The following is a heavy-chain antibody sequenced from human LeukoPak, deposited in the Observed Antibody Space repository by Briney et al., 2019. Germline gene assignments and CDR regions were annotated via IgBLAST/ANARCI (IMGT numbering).Heavy chain of an antibody. V-gene: IGHV3-21*06. D-gene: IGHD2-2*02. CDR2: ITNSGSYA. Sequence: GEPLRLSYAASGFNFSNYAMNWVRQAPGKGLEWVSSITNSGSYAYYADSVKGRFTISRDNAKNLLYLQMNSPRVEDTAVYYCASEAVVDNTAHFDYWGQGSLVTVSS. CDR3: ASEAVVDNTAHFDY. CDR1: GFNFSNYA. J-gene: IGHJ4*02.